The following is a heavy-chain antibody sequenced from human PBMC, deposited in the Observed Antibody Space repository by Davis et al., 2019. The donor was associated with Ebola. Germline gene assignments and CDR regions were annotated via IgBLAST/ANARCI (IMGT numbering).Heavy chain of an antibody. CDR2: ISYDGSNK. J-gene: IGHJ6*02. CDR1: GFTFSSYG. V-gene: IGHV3-30*18. Sequence: GESLKISCAASGFTFSSYGMHWVRQAPGKGLEWVAVISYDGSNKYYADSVKGRFTISRDNSKNTLYLQMNSLRAEDTAVYYCAKDRQLLVRYYYYGMDVWGQGTTVTVSS. D-gene: IGHD6-13*01. CDR3: AKDRQLLVRYYYYGMDV.